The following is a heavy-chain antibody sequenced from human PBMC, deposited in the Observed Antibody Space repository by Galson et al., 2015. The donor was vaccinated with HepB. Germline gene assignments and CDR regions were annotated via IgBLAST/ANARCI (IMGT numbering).Heavy chain of an antibody. CDR2: FDPEDGET. D-gene: IGHD5-24*01. J-gene: IGHJ3*02. Sequence: SVKVSCKVSGYTLTELSMHWVRQAPGKGLEWMGGFDPEDGETIYAQKFQGRVTMTEDTSTDTAYMELSSLRSEDTAVYYCAGSGWLPSTAFDIWGQGTMVTVSS. V-gene: IGHV1-24*01. CDR1: GYTLTELS. CDR3: AGSGWLPSTAFDI.